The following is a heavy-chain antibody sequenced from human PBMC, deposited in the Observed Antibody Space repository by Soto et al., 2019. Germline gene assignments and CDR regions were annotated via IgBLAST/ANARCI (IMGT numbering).Heavy chain of an antibody. V-gene: IGHV4-34*01. CDR1: GGSFSGYY. Sequence: ASETLSLTCAVYGGSFSGYYWSWIRQPPGEGLEWIGEINHSGSTNYNPSLKSRVTISVDTSKNQFSLKLSSVTAADTAVYYCSRSVVGYNFGHFLVYYYGVDVWGQGTTVTVSS. J-gene: IGHJ6*02. CDR2: INHSGST. CDR3: SRSVVGYNFGHFLVYYYGVDV. D-gene: IGHD5-18*01.